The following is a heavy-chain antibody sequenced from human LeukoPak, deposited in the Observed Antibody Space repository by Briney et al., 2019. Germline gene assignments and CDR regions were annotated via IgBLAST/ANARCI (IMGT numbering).Heavy chain of an antibody. D-gene: IGHD5-18*01. CDR3: ARMTTMVSRGLAFDY. J-gene: IGHJ4*02. CDR1: GYSFTSYW. Sequence: GESLKISCKGSGYSFTSYWIGWVRQMPGKGLEWMGIIYPGGSDTRYSPSFQGQVTISADKSISTAYLQWSSLKASDTAMYYCARMTTMVSRGLAFDYWGQGTLVTVSS. V-gene: IGHV5-51*01. CDR2: IYPGGSDT.